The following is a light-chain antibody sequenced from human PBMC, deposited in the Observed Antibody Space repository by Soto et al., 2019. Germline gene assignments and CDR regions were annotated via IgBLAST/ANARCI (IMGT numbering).Light chain of an antibody. Sequence: EIVLTQSPGTLSLSPGERATLSCRASQSVSSSYLAWYQQKVGQAPRLLIYGASSRATGIPDRFSGSGSGTDFTLTISRLEPEDFAVYYCQQYGSSPPTWTFGQGTKVDIK. J-gene: IGKJ1*01. V-gene: IGKV3-20*01. CDR3: QQYGSSPPTWT. CDR1: QSVSSSY. CDR2: GAS.